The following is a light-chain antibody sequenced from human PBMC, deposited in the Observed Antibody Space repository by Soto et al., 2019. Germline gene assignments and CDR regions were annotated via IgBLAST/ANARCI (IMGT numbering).Light chain of an antibody. Sequence: VLTQPPSASGTPGQRVTISCSGSSSNIGSNDAFWYQQLPGTAPKLLIYRSNQRPSGVPDRFSGSKSGTSASLAISGLRSEDEADYYCASWDYSLSGVLFGGGTKLTVL. CDR2: RSN. CDR1: SSNIGSND. J-gene: IGLJ2*01. CDR3: ASWDYSLSGVL. V-gene: IGLV1-47*01.